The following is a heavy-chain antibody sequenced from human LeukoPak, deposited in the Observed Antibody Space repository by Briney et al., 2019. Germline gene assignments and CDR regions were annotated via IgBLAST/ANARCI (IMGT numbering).Heavy chain of an antibody. CDR3: RITFGGVIVDQIDY. J-gene: IGHJ4*02. CDR2: IYYSGST. CDR1: GGSISSSSYY. Sequence: SETLSLTCTVSGGSISSSSYYWGWIRQPPGKGLEWIGSIYYSGSTYYNPSLKSRVTISVDTSKNQFSLKLSSVTAADTAVYYCRITFGGVIVDQIDYWGQGTLVTVSS. D-gene: IGHD3-16*02. V-gene: IGHV4-39*01.